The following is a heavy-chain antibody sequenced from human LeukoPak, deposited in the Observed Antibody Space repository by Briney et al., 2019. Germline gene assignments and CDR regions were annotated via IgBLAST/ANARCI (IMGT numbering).Heavy chain of an antibody. Sequence: ASVKVSCKASGYTFTGYYMHWVRQAPGQGLEWMGWINPNSGGTNYAQKFQGRVTITRDTSTSTVYMELSSLRSEDTAVYYCARLVLGGSWSNHFDYWGQGTLVTVSS. D-gene: IGHD6-13*01. V-gene: IGHV1-2*02. CDR2: INPNSGGT. CDR3: ARLVLGGSWSNHFDY. J-gene: IGHJ4*02. CDR1: GYTFTGYY.